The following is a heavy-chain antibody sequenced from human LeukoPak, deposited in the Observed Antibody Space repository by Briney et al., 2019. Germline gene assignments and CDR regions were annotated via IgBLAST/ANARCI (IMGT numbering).Heavy chain of an antibody. CDR3: ASSIGSGSYYGLADY. CDR1: GFTFSGYG. Sequence: PGGSLRLSCAASGFTFSGYGMHWVRQAPGKGLEWVALIWYDGSNKYYADSVKGRFTISRDNSKNTLYLQMNSLRAEDTAVYYCASSIGSGSYYGLADYWGQGTLVTVSP. CDR2: IWYDGSNK. V-gene: IGHV3-33*01. J-gene: IGHJ4*02. D-gene: IGHD3-10*01.